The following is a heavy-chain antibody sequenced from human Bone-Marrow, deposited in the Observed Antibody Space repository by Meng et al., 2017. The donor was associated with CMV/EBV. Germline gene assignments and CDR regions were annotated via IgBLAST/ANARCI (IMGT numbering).Heavy chain of an antibody. CDR2: ISFDGTDK. V-gene: IGHV3-30*02. D-gene: IGHD6-19*01. J-gene: IGHJ4*02. CDR1: GFSFNNYG. Sequence: GESLKISCEASGFSFNNYGMHWVRQAPGKGLEWVTFISFDGTDKYYGDSVRGRYTISRDNSKNTLYLQMNSLRPDDTAIYYCAKGSSGRSPFDSWGQGRLVTVSS. CDR3: AKGSSGRSPFDS.